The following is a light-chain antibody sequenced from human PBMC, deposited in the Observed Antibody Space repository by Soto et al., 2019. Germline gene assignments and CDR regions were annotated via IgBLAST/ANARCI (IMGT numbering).Light chain of an antibody. J-gene: IGKJ5*01. CDR2: DAS. V-gene: IGKV3-11*01. CDR1: QSVSSY. Sequence: EIVMTQSPATLSLSPGERATLSCRASQSVSSYLAWYQQKPGQAPRLLIYDASNRATGIPARFSGSGSGTDFTLTISSLEPEDFAVYCCQLRYILLITFGQGARLEIK. CDR3: QLRYILLIT.